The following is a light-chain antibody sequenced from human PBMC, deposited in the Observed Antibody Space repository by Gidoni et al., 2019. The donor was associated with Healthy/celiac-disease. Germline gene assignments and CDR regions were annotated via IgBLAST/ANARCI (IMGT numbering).Light chain of an antibody. CDR2: GAS. V-gene: IGKV3D-15*01. CDR1: QSVSSH. CDR3: QQYNNWPPRYT. J-gene: IGKJ2*01. Sequence: EIVMTQSPATLSVSPGERATLSCRASQSVSSHLARYQQKTGQAPRLLIYGASTRATGIPARFSGSGSGTEFTLTISSLQSEDVAVYYCQQYNNWPPRYTFGQGTKLEIK.